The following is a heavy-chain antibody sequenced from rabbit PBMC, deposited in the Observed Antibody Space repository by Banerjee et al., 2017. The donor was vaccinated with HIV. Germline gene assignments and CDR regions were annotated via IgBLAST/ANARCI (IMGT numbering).Heavy chain of an antibody. Sequence: QSLEESGGDLVKPGASLTLTCTASGFTISSSYWMCWVRQAPWKGLEWIGCIYGSSSGDTYYASWAKGRFTISKTSSTTVTLQMTSLTAADTATYFCGRDLYSGYGGEGVPYYGMDLWGPGTLVTVS. CDR2: IYGSSSGDT. D-gene: IGHD1-1*01. V-gene: IGHV1S40*01. CDR1: GFTISSSYW. CDR3: GRDLYSGYGGEGVPYYGMDL. J-gene: IGHJ6*01.